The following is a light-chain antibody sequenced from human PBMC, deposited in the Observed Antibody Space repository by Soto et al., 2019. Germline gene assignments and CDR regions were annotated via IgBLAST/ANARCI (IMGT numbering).Light chain of an antibody. CDR2: NVY. V-gene: IGLV2-14*03. CDR3: SAYTVSRTYV. CDR1: SSDVGAYNF. Sequence: LTQPASVSGSPGQSITISCTGTSSDVGAYNFVSWHQQHPGKAPKLMIYNVYDRPSGISYRFSGSKSGNTASLTISGLQGEDEADYYCSAYTVSRTYVFGTGTKVTVL. J-gene: IGLJ1*01.